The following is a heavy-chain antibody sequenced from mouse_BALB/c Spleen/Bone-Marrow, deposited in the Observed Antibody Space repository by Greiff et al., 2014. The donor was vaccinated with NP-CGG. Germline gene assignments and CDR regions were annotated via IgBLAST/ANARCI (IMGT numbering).Heavy chain of an antibody. CDR1: EFSLTSYG. D-gene: IGHD1-1*01. CDR2: IWAGGST. Sequence: VQGVESGPGLVAPSQSLSITCTVSEFSLTSYGVHCVRQPPGKGLEWLGVIWAGGSTNYNSALMSRLSISKGNSKSQVFLKMNSLQTDDTAMYYCARGGSSRAWFAYWGQGTLVTVSA. J-gene: IGHJ3*01. CDR3: ARGGSSRAWFAY. V-gene: IGHV2-9*02.